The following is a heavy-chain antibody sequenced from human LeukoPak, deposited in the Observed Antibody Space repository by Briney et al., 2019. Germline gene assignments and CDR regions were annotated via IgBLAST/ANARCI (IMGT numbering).Heavy chain of an antibody. CDR3: ARDGGYCDSTTCYDRLDY. J-gene: IGHJ4*02. Sequence: GGSLRLSCAASGFTFSNYAMHWVRQAPGKGLEWVAVISYDGSNKYYADSVKGRFTISRDNSKNTLYLQMNSLRGEDTAVYYCARDGGYCDSTTCYDRLDYWGQGALVTVSS. D-gene: IGHD2-2*01. CDR2: ISYDGSNK. CDR1: GFTFSNYA. V-gene: IGHV3-30-3*01.